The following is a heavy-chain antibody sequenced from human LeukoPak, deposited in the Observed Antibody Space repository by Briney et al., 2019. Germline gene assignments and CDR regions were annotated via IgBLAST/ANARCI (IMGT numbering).Heavy chain of an antibody. V-gene: IGHV3-30-3*01. J-gene: IGHJ4*02. D-gene: IGHD6-19*01. CDR3: AKSAVAGHGDYFDY. CDR2: ISYDGSNK. Sequence: GGSLRLSCAASGFTFSSYAMHWVRQAPGKGLEWVAVISYDGSNKYYADSVKGRFTISRDNSKNTLYLQMNSLRAEDTAVYYCAKSAVAGHGDYFDYWGQGTLVTVSS. CDR1: GFTFSSYA.